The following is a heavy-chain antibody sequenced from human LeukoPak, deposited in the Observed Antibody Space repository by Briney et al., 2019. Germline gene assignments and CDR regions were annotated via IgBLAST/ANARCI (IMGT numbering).Heavy chain of an antibody. V-gene: IGHV4-39*07. Sequence: SETLSLTCTVSGGSISSSSYYWGWIRQPPGKGLEWIGSIYYSGSTYYNPSLKSRVTISVDTSKNQFSLKLSSVTAADTAVYYCARERTVDTAMVGFDYWGQGTLVTVSS. CDR2: IYYSGST. J-gene: IGHJ4*02. CDR1: GGSISSSSYY. D-gene: IGHD5-18*01. CDR3: ARERTVDTAMVGFDY.